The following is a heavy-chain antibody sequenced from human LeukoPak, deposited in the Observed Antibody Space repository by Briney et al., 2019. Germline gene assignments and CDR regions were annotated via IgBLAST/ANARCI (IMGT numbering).Heavy chain of an antibody. D-gene: IGHD6-19*01. CDR2: INHSGST. J-gene: IGHJ4*02. Sequence: PSETLSLTCADYGGSFSGYYWSWIRQPPGKGLEWVGEINHSGSTNYNPSLKSRVTISVDTSKNQFSLKLSSVTAADTAVYYCARCPIAVAPLYYFDYWGQGTLVTVSS. V-gene: IGHV4-34*01. CDR1: GGSFSGYY. CDR3: ARCPIAVAPLYYFDY.